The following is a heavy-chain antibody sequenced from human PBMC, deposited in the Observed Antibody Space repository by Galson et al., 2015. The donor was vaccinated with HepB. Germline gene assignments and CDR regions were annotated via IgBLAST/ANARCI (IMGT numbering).Heavy chain of an antibody. Sequence: ETLSLTCAVYGGSFSDYYYTWIRQSPGKGLEWIGQVTHSGPTNYNPSLKSRVTISVDTSKNQFSLKLSSVTAADTAVYFCARVGVIMFGGAIVVPHFFDYWGQGTLVTVSS. CDR1: GGSFSDYY. V-gene: IGHV4-34*01. CDR3: ARVGVIMFGGAIVVPHFFDY. CDR2: VTHSGPT. J-gene: IGHJ4*02. D-gene: IGHD3-16*02.